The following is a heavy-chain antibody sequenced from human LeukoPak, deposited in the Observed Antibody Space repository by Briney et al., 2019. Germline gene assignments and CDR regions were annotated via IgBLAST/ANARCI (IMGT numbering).Heavy chain of an antibody. D-gene: IGHD6-19*01. V-gene: IGHV3-21*01. CDR2: ITSGSSYI. J-gene: IGHJ4*02. CDR1: GFTFSCYT. CDR3: ARGDKSSGWYFFDY. Sequence: KAGGSLRLSCAASGFTFSCYTMNWVRQAPGKGLEWVSSITSGSSYIYYADSLKGRFTISRDNGKNSLYLQMNSLRAEDTAVYYCARGDKSSGWYFFDYWGQGTLVTVSS.